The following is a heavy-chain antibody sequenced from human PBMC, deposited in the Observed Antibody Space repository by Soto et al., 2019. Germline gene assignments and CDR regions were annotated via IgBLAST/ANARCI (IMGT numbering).Heavy chain of an antibody. Sequence: EVQLVESWGGFVQPGGSLRLACAASGFTVSSNYMTWVRQAPGKGLEWVSLIQSGGTTYYADSVNGRFTISRDTSETTLHLQMDSLSVEDTAVYYCARDDVLCDGGRFYAIPLDFWGKGTPVTVSS. D-gene: IGHD2-15*01. J-gene: IGHJ6*04. CDR3: ARDDVLCDGGRFYAIPLDF. V-gene: IGHV3-66*01. CDR1: GFTVSSNY. CDR2: IQSGGTT.